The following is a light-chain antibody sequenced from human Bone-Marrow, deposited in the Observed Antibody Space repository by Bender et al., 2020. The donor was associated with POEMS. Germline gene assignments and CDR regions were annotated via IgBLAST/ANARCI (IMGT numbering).Light chain of an antibody. CDR3: CSYAGGSTWI. V-gene: IGLV2-23*02. J-gene: IGLJ2*01. CDR1: SSDFGSHKF. CDR2: EVT. Sequence: QSALTQPASVSGSPGQSITISCTGSSSDFGSHKFVSWYQQHPGKAPKLVIYEVTKRPSGISSRFSGSKSGNTASLTISGLQAEDEAVYYCCSYAGGSTWIFGGWTKLTVL.